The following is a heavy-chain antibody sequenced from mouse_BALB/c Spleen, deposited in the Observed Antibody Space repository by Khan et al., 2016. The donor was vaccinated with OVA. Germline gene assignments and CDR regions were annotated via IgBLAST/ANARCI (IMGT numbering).Heavy chain of an antibody. Sequence: QVRLQQSGAELAKPGASVKMSCKASGYTFTSYWMHWVKQRPGQGLEWIGYINPSTGYTEYNQKFKDKATLTADKSSSTAYMQLSSLTSEDSAVYYCARGYYAPAWFAYWGQGTLVTVSA. CDR3: ARGYYAPAWFAY. CDR2: INPSTGYT. V-gene: IGHV1-7*01. CDR1: GYTFTSYW. J-gene: IGHJ3*01. D-gene: IGHD2-1*01.